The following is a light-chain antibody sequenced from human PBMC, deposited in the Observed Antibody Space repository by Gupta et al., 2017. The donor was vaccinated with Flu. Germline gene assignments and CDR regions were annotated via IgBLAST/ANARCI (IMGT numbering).Light chain of an antibody. CDR2: EAT. J-gene: IGKJ2*01. V-gene: IGKV1-39*01. Sequence: DIQMTQSPSSLSASIGDRVTITCRASQSVRTFLNWFQQKSGKAPRLLIYEATTLPSGVPSRFSGGGSGTDFNLTSSSLQREDFATYYWQQTYSTDTFGQGTKLDLK. CDR1: QSVRTF. CDR3: QQTYSTDT.